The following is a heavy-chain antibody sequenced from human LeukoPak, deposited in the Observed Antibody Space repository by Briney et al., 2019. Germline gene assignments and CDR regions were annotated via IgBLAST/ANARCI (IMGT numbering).Heavy chain of an antibody. CDR3: ARGYSSGWTGIDY. V-gene: IGHV1-2*04. CDR1: GYTFTGYY. D-gene: IGHD6-19*01. Sequence: ASVKVSCKASGYTFTGYYMHWVRQAPGQGLEWMGWINPNSGGTNYAQKFQGWVTMTRDTSISTAYMELSRLRSDDTAVYYCARGYSSGWTGIDYWGQGTLVTVSS. CDR2: INPNSGGT. J-gene: IGHJ4*02.